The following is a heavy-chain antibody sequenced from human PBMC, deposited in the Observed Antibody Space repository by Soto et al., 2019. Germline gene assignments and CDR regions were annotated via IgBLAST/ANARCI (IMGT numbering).Heavy chain of an antibody. D-gene: IGHD6-13*01. V-gene: IGHV1-18*04. CDR1: GYTFTSCC. Sequence: SGNVSYNSSGYTFTSCCIIWVRQAPGKGLEWMGWISAYNGNTNYAQKLQGRVTMTTDTSTSTAYMELRSLRSDDTAVYYCARVSSSWYNYYYYGMDVWGQGTTVTVSS. CDR2: ISAYNGNT. J-gene: IGHJ6*02. CDR3: ARVSSSWYNYYYYGMDV.